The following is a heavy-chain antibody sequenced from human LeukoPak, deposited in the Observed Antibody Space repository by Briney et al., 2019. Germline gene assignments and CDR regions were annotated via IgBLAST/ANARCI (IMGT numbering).Heavy chain of an antibody. CDR1: GYSISIGYY. CDR3: ARSPVRCSSTTCFGFYFDY. CDR2: IYHSGST. V-gene: IGHV4-38-2*02. J-gene: IGHJ4*02. Sequence: SETLSLTCTVSGYSISIGYYWGWIRPPPGKGLEWIGSIYHSGSTYYNPSLKSRVTISVDTSKNRFSLKLSSVTAADTAVYYCARSPVRCSSTTCFGFYFDYWGQGTLVTVSS. D-gene: IGHD2-2*01.